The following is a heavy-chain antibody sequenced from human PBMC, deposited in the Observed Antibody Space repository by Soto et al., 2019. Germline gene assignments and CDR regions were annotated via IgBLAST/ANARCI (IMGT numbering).Heavy chain of an antibody. CDR3: ARDQGYSSSWYMGYYYYYYGMDV. J-gene: IGHJ6*02. D-gene: IGHD6-13*01. V-gene: IGHV4-59*01. CDR1: GGSISSYY. CDR2: IYYSGST. Sequence: SETLSLTCTVSGGSISSYYWSWIRQPPGKGLEWIGYIYYSGSTNYNPSLKSRVTISVDTSKNQFSLKLSSVTAADTAVYYCARDQGYSSSWYMGYYYYYYGMDVWGQGTTVTVSS.